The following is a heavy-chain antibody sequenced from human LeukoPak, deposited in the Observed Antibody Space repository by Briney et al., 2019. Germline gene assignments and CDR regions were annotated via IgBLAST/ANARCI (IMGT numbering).Heavy chain of an antibody. CDR3: ARDRDGYSLNFDY. J-gene: IGHJ4*02. CDR1: GGTFSSYT. V-gene: IGHV1-69*04. CDR2: IIPILGIA. D-gene: IGHD5-24*01. Sequence: SVKVSCKASGGTFSSYTISWVRQAPGQGLEWMGRIIPILGIANYAQKFQGRVTITTDKSTSTAYMELSSLRSEDTAVYYCARDRDGYSLNFDYWGQGTLVTVSS.